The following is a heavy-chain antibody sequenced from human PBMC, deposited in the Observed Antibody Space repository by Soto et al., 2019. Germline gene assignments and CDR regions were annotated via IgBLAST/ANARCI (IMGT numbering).Heavy chain of an antibody. CDR2: INQGGREK. CDR3: GDGGSESYGGYAFGI. J-gene: IGHJ3*02. V-gene: IGHV3-7*01. Sequence: PGGSLRLSCAASGFTLGSYWMSWVRQALGKGLEWVANINQGGREKNYVDSVKGRFSISRDDAENSHHLQMNSLRVEDTAVYYCGDGGSESYGGYAFGIWGQGTMVTVSS. CDR1: GFTLGSYW. D-gene: IGHD3-10*01.